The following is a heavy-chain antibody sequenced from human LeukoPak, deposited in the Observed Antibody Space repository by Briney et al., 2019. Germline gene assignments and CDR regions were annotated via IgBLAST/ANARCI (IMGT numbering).Heavy chain of an antibody. Sequence: GGSLRLSCAASGFTFSNYSMNWVRQAPGKGLEWVSSISSSSSYIYYADSVKGRFTISRDNAKNSLYLQMNSLRAEDTAVYYCARQVVVAATDAFDIWGQGTMVTVSS. CDR1: GFTFSNYS. CDR2: ISSSSSYI. J-gene: IGHJ3*02. D-gene: IGHD2-15*01. V-gene: IGHV3-21*01. CDR3: ARQVVVAATDAFDI.